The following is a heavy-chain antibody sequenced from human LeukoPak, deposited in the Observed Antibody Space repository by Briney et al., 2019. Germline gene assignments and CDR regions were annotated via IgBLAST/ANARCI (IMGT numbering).Heavy chain of an antibody. CDR2: ISPAGGTT. CDR3: TTEYNFNYYDSSGYYY. D-gene: IGHD3-22*01. J-gene: IGHJ4*02. CDR1: GFAFGSEA. Sequence: GGSLRLSCAVSGFAFGSEAMSWVRQSPARGLEWVASISPAGGTTYYADYVKGRFTISRDNSNNTLFVHMNSLRAEDTAVYYCTTEYNFNYYDSSGYYYWGQGTLVTVSS. V-gene: IGHV3-23*01.